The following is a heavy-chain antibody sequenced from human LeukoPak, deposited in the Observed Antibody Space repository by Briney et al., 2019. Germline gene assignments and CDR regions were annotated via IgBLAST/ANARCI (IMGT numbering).Heavy chain of an antibody. CDR2: ISGSGGST. Sequence: QTGGSLRLSCAASGFTFSSYAMSWVRQAPGKGLEWVSAISGSGGSTYYADSVKGRFTISRDNSKNTLYLQMNSLRAEDTAVYYCATKRRQLVPYFDYWGQGTLVTVSS. CDR1: GFTFSSYA. J-gene: IGHJ4*02. V-gene: IGHV3-23*01. CDR3: ATKRRQLVPYFDY. D-gene: IGHD6-6*01.